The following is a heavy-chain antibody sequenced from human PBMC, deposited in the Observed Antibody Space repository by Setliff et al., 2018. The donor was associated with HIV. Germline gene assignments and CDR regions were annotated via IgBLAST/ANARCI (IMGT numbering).Heavy chain of an antibody. Sequence: SAKVSCKASGGTFSKTVISWVRQAPGQGLEWVGGILPFLGMGDFAQKFQGRVTIGADESTSTAYMELSSLRSDDTAIYFCATLPHNDASGYRFLNGEYYFESWGQGTLVTVSS. CDR1: GGTFSKTV. CDR2: ILPFLGMG. V-gene: IGHV1-69*10. J-gene: IGHJ4*02. D-gene: IGHD3-22*01. CDR3: ATLPHNDASGYRFLNGEYYFES.